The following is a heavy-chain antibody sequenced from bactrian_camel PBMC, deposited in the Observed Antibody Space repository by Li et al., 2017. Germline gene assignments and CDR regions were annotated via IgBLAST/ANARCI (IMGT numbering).Heavy chain of an antibody. J-gene: IGHJ4*01. Sequence: HVQLVESGGGLVRPGGSLRLSCAASGFTFSPYWMDWIRQAPGKGLEWVSSIGSGTYYADSVKGRFTISRDNAKKMVYLQMNSLQSEDTALYYCLNFVGYWGRGPRSPSP. CDR2: IGSGT. CDR3: LNFVGY. CDR1: GFTFSPYW. V-gene: IGHV3S6*01.